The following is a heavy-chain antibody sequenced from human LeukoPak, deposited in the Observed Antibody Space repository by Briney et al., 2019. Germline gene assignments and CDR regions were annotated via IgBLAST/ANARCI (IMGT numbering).Heavy chain of an antibody. D-gene: IGHD3-10*02. CDR1: GFRFNTYW. CDR2: IKQDGNEK. CDR3: AELGITMIGGV. J-gene: IGHJ6*04. Sequence: GGSLRLSCAASGFRFNTYWMSWVRQAPGKGLEWVANIKQDGNEKYYADSVKGRFTISRDNGKNSLDLQMNSLRADDAAVYYCAELGITMIGGVWGKGTTVTISS. V-gene: IGHV3-7*01.